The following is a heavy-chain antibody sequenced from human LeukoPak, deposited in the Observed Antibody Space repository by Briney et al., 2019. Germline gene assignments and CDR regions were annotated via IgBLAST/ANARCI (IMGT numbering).Heavy chain of an antibody. Sequence: GASVKVSCKASGYTFTGYYMHWVRQAPGQGLEWMGRINPNSGGTNYAQKFQGRVTMTRDTSISTAYMELSRLRSDDTAVYYCARGGYSYGSHAFDIWGQGTMVTVSS. D-gene: IGHD5-18*01. J-gene: IGHJ3*02. V-gene: IGHV1-2*06. CDR3: ARGGYSYGSHAFDI. CDR2: INPNSGGT. CDR1: GYTFTGYY.